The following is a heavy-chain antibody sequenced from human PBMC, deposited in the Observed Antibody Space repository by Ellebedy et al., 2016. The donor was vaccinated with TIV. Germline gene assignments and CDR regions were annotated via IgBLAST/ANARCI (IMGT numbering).Heavy chain of an antibody. CDR2: IYHSGST. CDR3: ARAVDGYNSVN. Sequence: SETLSLXXTVSGYSISSGYYWGWIRQPPGKGLEWIGSIYHSGSTNYNPSLKSRVTISVDTSKNQFSLKLSSVTAADTAVYYCARAVDGYNSVNWGQGTLVTVSS. D-gene: IGHD5-24*01. J-gene: IGHJ4*02. CDR1: GYSISSGYY. V-gene: IGHV4-38-2*02.